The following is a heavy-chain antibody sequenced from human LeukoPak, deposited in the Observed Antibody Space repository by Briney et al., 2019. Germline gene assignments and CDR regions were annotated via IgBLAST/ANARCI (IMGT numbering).Heavy chain of an antibody. CDR2: MNPNSGNT. CDR3: ARVGHSSRRAPYYYYGMDV. V-gene: IGHV1-8*01. D-gene: IGHD6-13*01. J-gene: IGHJ6*02. Sequence: EASVKVSCKASGYTFTRYDINWVRQATGQGLEWMGWMNPNSGNTGYAQKFQGRVTMTRNTSISTAYMELSSLRSEDTAVYYCARVGHSSRRAPYYYYGMDVWGHGTTVTVSS. CDR1: GYTFTRYD.